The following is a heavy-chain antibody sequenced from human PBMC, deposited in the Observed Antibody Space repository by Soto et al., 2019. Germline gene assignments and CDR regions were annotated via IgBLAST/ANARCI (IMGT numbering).Heavy chain of an antibody. CDR2: ISGSGGST. CDR1: GFTFSSYA. J-gene: IGHJ4*02. Sequence: GGSLRLSCAASGFTFSSYAMSWVRQAPGKGLEWVSAISGSGGSTYYADSVKGRFTISRDNSKYTLYLQMNSLRAEDTAVYYCANSYSSSWPIDYWGQGTLVTVSS. CDR3: ANSYSSSWPIDY. V-gene: IGHV3-23*01. D-gene: IGHD6-13*01.